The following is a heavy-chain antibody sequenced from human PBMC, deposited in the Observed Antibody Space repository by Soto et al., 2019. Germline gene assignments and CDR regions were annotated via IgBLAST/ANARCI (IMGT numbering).Heavy chain of an antibody. CDR3: AKDMITFGDFNYYYMDV. J-gene: IGHJ6*03. CDR2: ITWHSGTI. V-gene: IGHV3-9*01. CDR1: GFTFDQYT. D-gene: IGHD3-16*01. Sequence: EVQLVESGGGLVQPGRSLSLACAASGFTFDQYTMHWVRQAPGKGLEWVSSITWHSGTIGYADSVKGRFTISRDNAKNSLYLQMNSLRGEDTALYYCAKDMITFGDFNYYYMDVWGNGTTVTVSS.